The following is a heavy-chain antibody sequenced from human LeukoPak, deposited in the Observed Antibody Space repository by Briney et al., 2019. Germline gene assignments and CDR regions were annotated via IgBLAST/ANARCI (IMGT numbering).Heavy chain of an antibody. Sequence: PGGSLRLSCAASGFTFSNFAMSWVRQAPGKGLECVSLISANGGATYYADSVKGRFTISRDNSKSTLYLQMNSLRADDTAVYYCAKASGSPYYFDYWGQGNLVTVSS. CDR3: AKASGSPYYFDY. V-gene: IGHV3-23*01. J-gene: IGHJ4*02. CDR2: ISANGGAT. D-gene: IGHD3-10*01. CDR1: GFTFSNFA.